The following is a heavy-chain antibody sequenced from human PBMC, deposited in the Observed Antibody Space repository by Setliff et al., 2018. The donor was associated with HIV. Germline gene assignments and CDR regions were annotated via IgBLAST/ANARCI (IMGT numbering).Heavy chain of an antibody. V-gene: IGHV4-61*09. J-gene: IGHJ4*02. Sequence: SETLSLTCTVSGGSIISEISWWAWIRQPAGKGPEWLGQIYMRGGTDYNPSLEGRVTISLDTSKNQFSLKLTSVTAADTAVYYCARNRGPSSLWGQGTLVTVSS. D-gene: IGHD3-10*01. CDR3: ARNRGPSSL. CDR1: GGSIISEISW. CDR2: IYMRGGT.